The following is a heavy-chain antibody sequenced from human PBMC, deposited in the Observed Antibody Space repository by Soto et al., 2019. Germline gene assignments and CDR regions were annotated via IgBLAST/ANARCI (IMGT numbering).Heavy chain of an antibody. V-gene: IGHV3-21*01. Sequence: GGSLRLSCAAAGCTFSSYSMNWVRQSPRKGLEWVSSISNSSRYIYSEASVTGRFPISRDTAKTSLYLQMNSLRAEDTAVYYCAREQGYDSSGYYPRYFDYWGQGTLVTVSS. CDR1: GCTFSSYS. D-gene: IGHD3-22*01. CDR2: ISNSSRYI. J-gene: IGHJ4*02. CDR3: AREQGYDSSGYYPRYFDY.